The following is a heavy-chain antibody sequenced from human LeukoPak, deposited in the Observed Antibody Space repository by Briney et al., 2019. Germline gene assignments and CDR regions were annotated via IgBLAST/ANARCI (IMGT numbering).Heavy chain of an antibody. V-gene: IGHV3-9*01. CDR1: GFTFDDYA. CDR3: ARGHQIMITFGGVPRAFDI. CDR2: ISWNSGSI. D-gene: IGHD3-16*01. J-gene: IGHJ3*02. Sequence: GRSLRLSCAASGFTFDDYAMHWVRQAPGKGLEWVSGISWNSGSIGYADSVKGRFTISRDNAKNSLYLQMNSLRAEDTAVYYCARGHQIMITFGGVPRAFDIWGQGTMVTVSS.